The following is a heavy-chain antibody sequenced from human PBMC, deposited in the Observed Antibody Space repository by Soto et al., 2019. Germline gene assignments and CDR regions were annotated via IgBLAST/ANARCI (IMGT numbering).Heavy chain of an antibody. J-gene: IGHJ6*03. CDR1: GGSISSYY. CDR3: ARGYQLLPNYYYYYYMDV. D-gene: IGHD2-2*01. Sequence: SETLSLTCTVSGGSISSYYWSWIRQPPGKGLEWIGYIYYSGSTSYNPSLKSRVTISVDTSKNQFSLKLSSVTAADTAVYYCARGYQLLPNYYYYYYMDVWGKGTTVTVSS. V-gene: IGHV4-59*08. CDR2: IYYSGST.